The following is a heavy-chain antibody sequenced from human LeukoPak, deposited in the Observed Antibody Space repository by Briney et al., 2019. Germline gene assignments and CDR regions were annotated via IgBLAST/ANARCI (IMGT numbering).Heavy chain of an antibody. V-gene: IGHV3-74*01. CDR3: ARVPYVFDL. CDR1: GFTFSNYW. J-gene: IGHJ3*01. CDR2: INRDGSST. Sequence: GGSLRLSCAASGFTFSNYWMHWVRQAPGKGLVWVSRINRDGSSTDYLDSVKGRFTISRDNARNTLYLQMNSLRAENTAVYYCARVPYVFDLWGQGTMVTVSS.